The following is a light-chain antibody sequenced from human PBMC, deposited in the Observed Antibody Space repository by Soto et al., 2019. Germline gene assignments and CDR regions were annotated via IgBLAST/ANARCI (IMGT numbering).Light chain of an antibody. CDR3: GSYTSTSTLYV. CDR2: DVS. Sequence: QSALTQPASVSGSPGQSITISCTGTSSDVGGSNYVSWYQQHPGKAPKLMIYDVSNRPSGVSNRFSGSKSGNTASLTISGLQAEDEADYYCGSYTSTSTLYVFGTETKLTVL. V-gene: IGLV2-14*03. CDR1: SSDVGGSNY. J-gene: IGLJ1*01.